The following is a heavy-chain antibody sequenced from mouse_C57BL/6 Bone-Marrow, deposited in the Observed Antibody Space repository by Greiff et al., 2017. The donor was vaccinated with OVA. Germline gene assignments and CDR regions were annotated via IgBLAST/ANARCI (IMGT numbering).Heavy chain of an antibody. Sequence: QVQLQQPGAELVKPGASVKLSCKASGYTFTSYWMHWVKQRPGQGLEWIGMIHPNSGSTNYTEKLKSKATLTVDKSSSTAYMQLNSLTSEDSAVYYCARSTYYYGSSLGDWGQGTTLTVSS. D-gene: IGHD1-1*01. V-gene: IGHV1-64*01. CDR3: ARSTYYYGSSLGD. J-gene: IGHJ2*01. CDR1: GYTFTSYW. CDR2: IHPNSGST.